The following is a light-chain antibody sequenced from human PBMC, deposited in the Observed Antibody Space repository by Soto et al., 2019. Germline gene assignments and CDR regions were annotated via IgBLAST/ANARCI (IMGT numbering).Light chain of an antibody. V-gene: IGKV1-9*01. CDR2: AAS. J-gene: IGKJ1*01. Sequence: DIQLTQSPSFLSASVGDRVTITCRASQDIRSYLAWYQQKPGKAPKLLIYAASTLQGEVPSRFIGSGSWTEFTLTTTTLHPADFATNSGQYLNGYPRTFGQGTKVEIK. CDR1: QDIRSY. CDR3: QYLNGYPRT.